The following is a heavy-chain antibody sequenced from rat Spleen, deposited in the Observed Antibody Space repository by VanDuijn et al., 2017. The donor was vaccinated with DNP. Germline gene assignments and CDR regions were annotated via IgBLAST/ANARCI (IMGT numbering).Heavy chain of an antibody. V-gene: IGHV3-1*01. CDR1: GYSITSNY. J-gene: IGHJ2*01. Sequence: EVQLQESGPGLVKPSQSLSLTCSVTGYSITSNYWAWIRKFPGNKMEWIGHISYSGSTSYNPSLKSRISITRDTSKNQFFLQLNSVTTEDTATYYCARYGYDGSYYWGQGVMVTVSS. CDR3: ARYGYDGSYY. CDR2: ISYSGST. D-gene: IGHD1-12*02.